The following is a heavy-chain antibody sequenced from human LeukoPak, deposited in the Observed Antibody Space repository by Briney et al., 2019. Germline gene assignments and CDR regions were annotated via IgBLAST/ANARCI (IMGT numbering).Heavy chain of an antibody. CDR3: ARERNTAIVTAFDV. V-gene: IGHV3-7*01. CDR1: RFTFTAYW. D-gene: IGHD5-18*01. J-gene: IGHJ3*01. Sequence: PGGSLRLSCAASRFTFTAYWMSWVRQAPGKGLEWVANTKQDGSEKYYMDSVKGRFTTSRDNAKNSLYLQMNSLRVEDTAVYFCARERNTAIVTAFDVWGQGTMVTVSS. CDR2: TKQDGSEK.